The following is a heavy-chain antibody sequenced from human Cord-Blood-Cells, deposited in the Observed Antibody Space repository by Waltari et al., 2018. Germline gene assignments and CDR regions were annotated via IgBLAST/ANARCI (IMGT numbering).Heavy chain of an antibody. CDR1: GFTFSSYE. J-gene: IGHJ4*02. D-gene: IGHD3-10*01. CDR2: ISSSGSTI. CDR3: ARESLAGSGSYYNFDY. Sequence: EVQLVESGGGLVQPGGSLRLSCAASGFTFSSYEMNWVRQAPGKGLEWVSYISSSGSTIYYADSVKGRFTISRDNAKNSLYLQMNSLRAEDTAVYYCARESLAGSGSYYNFDYWGQGTLVTVSS. V-gene: IGHV3-48*03.